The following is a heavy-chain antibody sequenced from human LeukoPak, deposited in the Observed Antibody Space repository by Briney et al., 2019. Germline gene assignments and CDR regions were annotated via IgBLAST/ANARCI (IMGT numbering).Heavy chain of an antibody. D-gene: IGHD3-9*01. V-gene: IGHV1-69*01. J-gene: IGHJ5*02. CDR2: IIPIFGTA. CDR3: ARDLPPYYDILTGYNWFDP. CDR1: GGTFSSYA. Sequence: GASVKVSCKASGGTFSSYAISWVRQAPGQGLEWMGGIIPIFGTANYAQKFQGRVTITADESTSTAYMELSSLRSEDTAVYYCARDLPPYYDILTGYNWFDPWGQGTLVTVSS.